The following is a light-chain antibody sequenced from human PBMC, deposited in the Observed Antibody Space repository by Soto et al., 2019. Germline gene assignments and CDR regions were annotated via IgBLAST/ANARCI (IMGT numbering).Light chain of an antibody. CDR1: QSVYNNY. V-gene: IGKV3-20*01. Sequence: EIVLTQSPGSLSLSPGERATLSCRASQSVYNNYIAWCQHSPGQAPRVLIDGASTRATATPDRFSGSGSGTDFTLTITRFEPEDSALYSCQHYGSSVTFGGGTKVE. CDR2: GAS. J-gene: IGKJ4*01. CDR3: QHYGSSVT.